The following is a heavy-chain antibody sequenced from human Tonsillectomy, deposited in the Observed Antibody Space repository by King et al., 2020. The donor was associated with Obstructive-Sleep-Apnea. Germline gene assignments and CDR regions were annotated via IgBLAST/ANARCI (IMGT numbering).Heavy chain of an antibody. CDR3: ARDRYLVGCFDY. Sequence: QLQESGPGLVKPSETLSLTYTVSGGSISSSNYYWGWIRQPPGKGLEWIGSIYYSGSTYYNPSLKSRVTISVDTSKNQFSLKLSSVTAADTAVYYCARDRYLVGCFDYWGQGTLVPASS. V-gene: IGHV4-39*07. CDR1: GGSISSSNYY. D-gene: IGHD1-26*01. CDR2: IYYSGST. J-gene: IGHJ4*02.